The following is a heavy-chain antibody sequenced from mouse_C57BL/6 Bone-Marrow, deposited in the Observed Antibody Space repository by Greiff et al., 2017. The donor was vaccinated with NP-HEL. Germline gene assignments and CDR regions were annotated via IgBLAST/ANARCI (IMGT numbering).Heavy chain of an antibody. V-gene: IGHV5-12*01. CDR2: ISNGGGST. CDR3: SRQITPGDYFDY. J-gene: IGHJ2*01. CDR1: GFTFSDYY. D-gene: IGHD2-4*01. Sequence: EVKVVESGGGLVQPGGSLKLSCAASGFTFSDYYMYWVRQTPEKRLEWVAYISNGGGSTYYAATVKGRFTISRDNAKNTLYLQMSRLKSEDTAMYYCSRQITPGDYFDYWGQGTTLTVSS.